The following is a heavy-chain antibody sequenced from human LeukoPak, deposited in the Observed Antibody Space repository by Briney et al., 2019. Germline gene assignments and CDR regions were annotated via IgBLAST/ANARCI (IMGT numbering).Heavy chain of an antibody. Sequence: PSETLSLTCTVSGGSISSYYWSWIRQPPGKGLEWIGYIYYSGSTNYNPSPKSRVTISVDTSKNQFSLKLSSVTAADTAVYYCARRGGSSWLYNWFDPWGQGTLVTVSS. D-gene: IGHD6-13*01. CDR2: IYYSGST. CDR3: ARRGGSSWLYNWFDP. CDR1: GGSISSYY. J-gene: IGHJ5*02. V-gene: IGHV4-59*08.